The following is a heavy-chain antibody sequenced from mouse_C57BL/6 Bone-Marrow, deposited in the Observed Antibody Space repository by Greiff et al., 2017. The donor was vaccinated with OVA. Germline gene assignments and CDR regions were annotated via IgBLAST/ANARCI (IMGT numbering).Heavy chain of an antibody. CDR1: GYTFTSYW. J-gene: IGHJ3*01. CDR3: ARNYDYDGAFAY. D-gene: IGHD2-4*01. Sequence: VQLQQSGAELVRPGSSVKLSCKASGYTFTSYWMHWVKQRPIQGLEWIGNIDPSDSETHYNQKFKDKATLTVDKSSSTAYMQLSSLTSEDSAVYYCARNYDYDGAFAYWGQGTLVTVSA. V-gene: IGHV1-52*01. CDR2: IDPSDSET.